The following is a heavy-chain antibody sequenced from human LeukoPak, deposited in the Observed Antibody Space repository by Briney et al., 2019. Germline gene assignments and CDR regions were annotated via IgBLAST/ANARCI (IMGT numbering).Heavy chain of an antibody. J-gene: IGHJ6*02. CDR1: GGTFSSYA. CDR3: ARDKGYYDSSGPTADYGMDV. CDR2: IIPIFGTA. Sequence: GASVKVSCKASGGTFSSYAISWVRQAPGQGLEWMGGIIPIFGTANYAQKFQGRVTITADESTSTAYMELSSLRSEDTAVYYCARDKGYYDSSGPTADYGMDVWGQGTTVTVS. V-gene: IGHV1-69*13. D-gene: IGHD3-22*01.